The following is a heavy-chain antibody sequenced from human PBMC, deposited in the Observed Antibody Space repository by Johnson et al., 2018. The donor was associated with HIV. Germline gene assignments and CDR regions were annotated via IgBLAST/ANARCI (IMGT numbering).Heavy chain of an antibody. J-gene: IGHJ3*02. CDR1: GFTVSSNY. Sequence: VQLVESGGGLIQPGGSLRLSCAASGFTVSSNYMSWVRQAPGKGLEWVSVIYSGGSTYYADSVKGRFTNSRDNSKNTLYLQMNSLRAEDTAVDYCARGWQQRAFDIWGQGTMVTVSS. CDR3: ARGWQQRAFDI. CDR2: IYSGGST. V-gene: IGHV3-53*01. D-gene: IGHD6-13*01.